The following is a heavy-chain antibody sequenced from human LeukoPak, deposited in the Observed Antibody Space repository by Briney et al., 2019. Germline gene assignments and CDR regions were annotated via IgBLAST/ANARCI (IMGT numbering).Heavy chain of an antibody. V-gene: IGHV3-7*03. Sequence: PGGSLGLSCAASGFTFSSYWMSWVRQAPGKGLEWVANIKQDGSEKYYVDSVKGRFTISRDNAKNSLYLQMNSLRSDDTAVYYCAREVSRYVWGSYRVYYFDYWGQGTLVTVSS. CDR3: AREVSRYVWGSYRVYYFDY. D-gene: IGHD3-16*02. CDR2: IKQDGSEK. J-gene: IGHJ4*02. CDR1: GFTFSSYW.